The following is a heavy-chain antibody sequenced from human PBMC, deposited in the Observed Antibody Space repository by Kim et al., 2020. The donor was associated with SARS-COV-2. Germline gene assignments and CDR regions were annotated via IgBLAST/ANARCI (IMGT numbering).Heavy chain of an antibody. D-gene: IGHD2-21*01. Sequence: GGSLRLSCAASGFTFSSYWMSWVRQAPGKGLEWVANIKQDGSEKYYVDSVKGRFTISRDNAKNSLYLQMNSLRAEDTAVYYCARDQSVVVVPRWSYYYGMDVWGQGTTVTVSS. CDR3: ARDQSVVVVPRWSYYYGMDV. CDR2: IKQDGSEK. V-gene: IGHV3-7*05. J-gene: IGHJ6*02. CDR1: GFTFSSYW.